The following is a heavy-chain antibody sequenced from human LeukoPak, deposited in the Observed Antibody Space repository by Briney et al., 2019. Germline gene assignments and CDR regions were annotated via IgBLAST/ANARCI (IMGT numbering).Heavy chain of an antibody. CDR2: ISGSGGST. CDR1: GFTFSSYA. D-gene: IGHD3-3*01. J-gene: IGHJ4*02. V-gene: IGHV3-23*01. CDR3: AKSNPPLYYDFWSDHSYYFDY. Sequence: GGSLRLSCAASGFTFSSYAMSWVRQAPGKGLEWVSAISGSGGSTYYADSVKGRFTISRDNSKNTLYLQMNSLRAEDTAVYYCAKSNPPLYYDFWSDHSYYFDYWGQGTLVTVSS.